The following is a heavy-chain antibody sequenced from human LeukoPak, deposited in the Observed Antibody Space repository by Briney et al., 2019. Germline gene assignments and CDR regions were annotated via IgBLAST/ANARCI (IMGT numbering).Heavy chain of an antibody. CDR1: SGSISSYY. J-gene: IGHJ2*01. D-gene: IGHD1-1*01. CDR2: IYYSGST. V-gene: IGHV4-59*01. CDR3: ARVGRDWYFDL. Sequence: PSETLSLTCTVSSGSISSYYWSWIRQPPGKGLEWIGYIYYSGSTNYNPSLKSRVTISVDTSKNQFSLKLISVTAADTAVYYCARVGRDWYFDLWGRGTLVTVSS.